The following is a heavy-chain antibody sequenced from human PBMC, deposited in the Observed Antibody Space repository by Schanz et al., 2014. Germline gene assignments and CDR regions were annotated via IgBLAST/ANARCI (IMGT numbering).Heavy chain of an antibody. V-gene: IGHV1-46*01. CDR3: AYYDVLTGFDY. CDR2: VNPSVRGT. J-gene: IGHJ4*02. Sequence: QVQLVQSGAEVKKPGPSVKVSCKASGYTFTDYGVIWVRQAPGQGLEWMGIVNPSVRGTHFAREFQGRVTVTSDTSTSTVYMELSGLRSEDTAVYYCAYYDVLTGFDYWGQGTQVTVSS. D-gene: IGHD3-9*01. CDR1: GYTFTDYG.